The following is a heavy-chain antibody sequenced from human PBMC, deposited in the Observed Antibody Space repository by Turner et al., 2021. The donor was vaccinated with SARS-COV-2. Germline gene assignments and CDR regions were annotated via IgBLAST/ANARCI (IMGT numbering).Heavy chain of an antibody. J-gene: IGHJ5*02. V-gene: IGHV4-39*01. CDR3: ARPNTYYYGSGDSHGKSHNWFDP. Sequence: QLQLQDSGPGLVKPSETLSLPCTVSGGSISSSSYYWGWNRQPPGKGLGWIGSIYYSGSTYYNPSLKSRVTISVDTSKNQFSLKLSSVTAADTAVYYCARPNTYYYGSGDSHGKSHNWFDPWGQGTLVTVSS. D-gene: IGHD3-10*01. CDR1: GGSISSSSYY. CDR2: IYYSGST.